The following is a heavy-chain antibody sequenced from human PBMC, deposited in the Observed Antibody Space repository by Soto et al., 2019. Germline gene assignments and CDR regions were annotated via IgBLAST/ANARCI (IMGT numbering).Heavy chain of an antibody. CDR2: IWYDGSSK. D-gene: IGHD5-18*01. CDR1: GFTFSSYG. J-gene: IGHJ4*02. Sequence: GGSLRLSCAASGFTFSSYGMHWVRQAPGKGLEWVAVIWYDGSSKYYADSVKGRFTISRDNSKNTLYLQMNSLRAEDTAVYYCARGLSYGQEIFDYWGQGTLVTVSS. V-gene: IGHV3-33*01. CDR3: ARGLSYGQEIFDY.